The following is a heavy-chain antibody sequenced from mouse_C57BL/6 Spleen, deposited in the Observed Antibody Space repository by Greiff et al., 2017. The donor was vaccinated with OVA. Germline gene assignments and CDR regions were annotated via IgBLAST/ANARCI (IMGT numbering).Heavy chain of an antibody. Sequence: VQLQQSGAELVKPGASVKMSCKASGYTFTSYWITWVKQRPGQGLEWIGDIYPGSGSTNYNEKFKSKATLTVDTSSSTAYMQLSSLTSEDSAVYYCARSRYYGHWYFDVWGTGTTVTVSS. V-gene: IGHV1-55*01. J-gene: IGHJ1*03. D-gene: IGHD1-1*01. CDR3: ARSRYYGHWYFDV. CDR2: IYPGSGST. CDR1: GYTFTSYW.